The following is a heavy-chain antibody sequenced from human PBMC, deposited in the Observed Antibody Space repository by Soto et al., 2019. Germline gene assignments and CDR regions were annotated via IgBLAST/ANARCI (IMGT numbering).Heavy chain of an antibody. J-gene: IGHJ5*02. V-gene: IGHV4-39*01. D-gene: IGHD3-22*01. CDR3: ARHSSQYASSGYFCFDP. CDR1: GGSISSSSYY. CDR2: IYYSGST. Sequence: PSETLSLTCTVSGGSISSSSYYWGWIRQPPGKGREWVGSIYYSGSTYYNPSLKSRVTISVDTSKNQFSLKLSSVPAADTAVYYCARHSSQYASSGYFCFDPWGQGTLVTVSS.